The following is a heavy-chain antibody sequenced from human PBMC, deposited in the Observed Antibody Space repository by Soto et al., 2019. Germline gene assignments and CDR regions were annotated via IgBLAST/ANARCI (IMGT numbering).Heavy chain of an antibody. Sequence: GVSLRLSCAASGFTFTRYSMNWVRQAPGEGLEWVSSISSTTNYIYYGESMKGRFTISRDKAKHSLYLELTSLRAEDTAVYYCAREAEDLTSNLDYWGQGTLVTVS. CDR3: AREAEDLTSNLDY. CDR2: ISSTTNYI. CDR1: GFTFTRYS. V-gene: IGHV3-21*06. J-gene: IGHJ4*02.